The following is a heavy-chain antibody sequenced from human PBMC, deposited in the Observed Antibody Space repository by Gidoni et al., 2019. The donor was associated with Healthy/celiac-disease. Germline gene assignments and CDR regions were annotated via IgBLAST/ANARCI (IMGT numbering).Heavy chain of an antibody. V-gene: IGHV3-15*01. CDR1: GFPFSKVW. J-gene: IGHJ6*02. Sequence: EVQLVASGGGLVKPGGSLRLSCSASGFPFSKVWMSWVRQASGKGLEWVGRIKRKTDGGTTDYAAPVKGRFTISRDDSKNTLYLQMNSLKTEDTAVYYCRTPGYCSSTSCYTGYYDYGMDVWGQGTTVTVSS. CDR3: RTPGYCSSTSCYTGYYDYGMDV. CDR2: IKRKTDGGTT. D-gene: IGHD2-2*02.